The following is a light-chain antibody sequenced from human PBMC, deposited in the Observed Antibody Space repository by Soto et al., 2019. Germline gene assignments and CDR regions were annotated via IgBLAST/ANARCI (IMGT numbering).Light chain of an antibody. Sequence: ALTQPASVSGSPGQSTTISCTGTSSDVGHPYNYVSWYQQYPGKAPKLLIFKVNNRPSGISGRFSGSKSGNTASLTISGLQAEDEGDYYCMSFVESTSTHWVLGGGTQLTVL. CDR2: KVN. J-gene: IGLJ3*02. CDR1: SSDVGHPYNY. V-gene: IGLV2-14*01. CDR3: MSFVESTSTHWV.